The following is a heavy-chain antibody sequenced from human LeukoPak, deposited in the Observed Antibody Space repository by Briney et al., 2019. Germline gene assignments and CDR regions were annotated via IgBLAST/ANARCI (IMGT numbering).Heavy chain of an antibody. CDR3: ARDQGYSNDHYHYHYGMDV. Sequence: ASVKVSCRASGYTFTGYYMHWVRQAPGQGLEWMGWINPNSGGTNYAQKFQGRVTMTRDTSTSTAYMELSSLRSDDTAVYYCARDQGYSNDHYHYHYGMDVWGQGTTVTVSS. CDR1: GYTFTGYY. CDR2: INPNSGGT. D-gene: IGHD4-11*01. V-gene: IGHV1-2*02. J-gene: IGHJ6*02.